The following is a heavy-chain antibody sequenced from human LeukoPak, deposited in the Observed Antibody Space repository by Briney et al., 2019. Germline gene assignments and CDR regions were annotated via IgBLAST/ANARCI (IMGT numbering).Heavy chain of an antibody. CDR3: ARGFNSALDF. CDR2: TYYRSKWYN. J-gene: IGHJ4*02. Sequence: SQTLSLTCAISGDSVSSNSAVWYWIRQSPSRGLEWLTKTYYRSKWYNDYAVSVRSRVTINPDTSKNQFSLQLSSVTLEDTVVYYCARGFNSALDFWGQGTLVTVSS. V-gene: IGHV6-1*01. D-gene: IGHD6-13*01. CDR1: GDSVSSNSAV.